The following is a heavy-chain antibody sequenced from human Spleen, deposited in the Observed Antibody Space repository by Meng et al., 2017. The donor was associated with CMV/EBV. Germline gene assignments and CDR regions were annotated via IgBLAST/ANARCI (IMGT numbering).Heavy chain of an antibody. CDR2: ISSSSSYI. CDR1: GFTFSTYT. CDR3: ARDLGDWDSYYYYGMDV. J-gene: IGHJ6*02. D-gene: IGHD3/OR15-3a*01. Sequence: GESLKISCVTSGFTFSTYTMHWVRQAPGKGLEWVSSISSSSSYIYYADSVKGRFTISRDNAKNSLCLQMSSLRAEDTAVYYCARDLGDWDSYYYYGMDVWGQGTTVTVSS. V-gene: IGHV3-21*01.